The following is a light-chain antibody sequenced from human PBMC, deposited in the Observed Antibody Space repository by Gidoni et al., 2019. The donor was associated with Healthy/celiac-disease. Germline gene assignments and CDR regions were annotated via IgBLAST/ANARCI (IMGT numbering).Light chain of an antibody. Sequence: EIVLTQSPATLSLSPGERATLSCRASQSVSSYLAWYQHKPGQAPRLLIYDASNRATGIPARFSGRLSGTDFTLTISSLEPEDFAVYYCQQRSNWPYTFGQGTKLEIK. CDR1: QSVSSY. CDR2: DAS. J-gene: IGKJ2*01. V-gene: IGKV3-11*01. CDR3: QQRSNWPYT.